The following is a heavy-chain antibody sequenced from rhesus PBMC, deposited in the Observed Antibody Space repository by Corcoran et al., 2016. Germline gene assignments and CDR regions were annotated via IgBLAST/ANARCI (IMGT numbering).Heavy chain of an antibody. V-gene: IGHV4S12*01. Sequence: QVQLQESGPGVVKPSETLSLTCAVSGGSISSGYYYWRWIRQPPGTGLEWIGGIYSNSESTNYTPSLKSQVTLSKDTSKNQFSLMRGSVTAADTAVYYCARLADFWSGYYTHVNWYFDLWGPGTPITISS. CDR3: ARLADFWSGYYTHVNWYFDL. J-gene: IGHJ2*01. D-gene: IGHD3-3*01. CDR1: GGSISSGYYY. CDR2: IYSNSEST.